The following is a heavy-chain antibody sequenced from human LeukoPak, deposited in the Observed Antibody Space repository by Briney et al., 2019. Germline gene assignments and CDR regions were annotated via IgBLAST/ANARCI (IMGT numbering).Heavy chain of an antibody. D-gene: IGHD3-10*01. Sequence: SETLSLTCTVSGGSISSGGYHWSWIRQHPGKGLEWIGYIYYSGSTYYNPSLKSRVTISVDTSKNQFSLKLSSVTAADTAVYYCARERRKEYCGSGSYYNFFDYWGQGTLVTVSS. CDR3: ARERRKEYCGSGSYYNFFDY. V-gene: IGHV4-31*03. J-gene: IGHJ4*02. CDR2: IYYSGST. CDR1: GGSISSGGYH.